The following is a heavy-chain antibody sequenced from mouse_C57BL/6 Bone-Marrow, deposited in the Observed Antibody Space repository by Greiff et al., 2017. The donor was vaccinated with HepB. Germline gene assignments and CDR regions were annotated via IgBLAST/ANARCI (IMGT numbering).Heavy chain of an antibody. CDR1: GFTFSSYT. CDR3: ARQLGPWYFDV. D-gene: IGHD4-1*01. J-gene: IGHJ1*03. CDR2: ISGGGGNT. V-gene: IGHV5-9*01. Sequence: EVQGVESGGGLVKPGGSLKLSCAASGFTFSSYTMSWVRQTPEKRLEWVATISGGGGNTYYPDSVKGRFTISRDNANNTLYLQMSSLRSEDTALYYCARQLGPWYFDVWGTGTTVTVSS.